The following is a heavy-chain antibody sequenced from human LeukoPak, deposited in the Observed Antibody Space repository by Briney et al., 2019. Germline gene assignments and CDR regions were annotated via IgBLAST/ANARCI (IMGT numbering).Heavy chain of an antibody. CDR1: GVSISSYY. CDR2: IYYSGST. CDR3: ARVAPNYYYGMDV. V-gene: IGHV4-59*01. Sequence: PSETLSLTCTVSGVSISSYYWSWIRQPPGKGLEWIGYIYYSGSTNYNPSLKSRVTISVDTSKNQFSLKLSSVTAADTAVYYCARVAPNYYYGMDVWGQGTTVTVSS. J-gene: IGHJ6*02.